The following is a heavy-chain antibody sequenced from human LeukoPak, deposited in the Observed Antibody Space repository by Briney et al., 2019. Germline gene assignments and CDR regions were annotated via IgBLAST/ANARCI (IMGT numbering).Heavy chain of an antibody. CDR3: AREVVGALDY. J-gene: IGHJ4*02. V-gene: IGHV3-66*01. CDR1: GFTVSSNY. Sequence: GGSLRLSCAASGFTVSSNYMSWVRQAPGKGLEWVSVIYSGGSTYYADSVKGRFTISRDNSKNTPYLQMDSLRAEDTAVYYCAREVVGALDYWGQGTLVTVSS. D-gene: IGHD1-26*01. CDR2: IYSGGST.